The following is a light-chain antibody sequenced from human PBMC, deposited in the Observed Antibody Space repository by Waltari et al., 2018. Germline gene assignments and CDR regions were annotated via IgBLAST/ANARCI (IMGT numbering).Light chain of an antibody. Sequence: ALTQPRSVSGPPGQAVNFSGNATTKDTRRYNSFSWYQQHPGKPPKLRILEATNRPSGVPDRLSGSKSGNTASLTISGLRAEDEAEYYCCSYAGSYTWVFGGGTKLTVV. V-gene: IGLV2-11*02. CDR3: CSYAGSYTWV. CDR1: TKDTRRYNS. CDR2: EAT. J-gene: IGLJ3*02.